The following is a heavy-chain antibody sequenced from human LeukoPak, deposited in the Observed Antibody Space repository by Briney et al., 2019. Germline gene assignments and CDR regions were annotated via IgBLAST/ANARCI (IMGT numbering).Heavy chain of an antibody. V-gene: IGHV1-8*03. CDR2: MNPNSGNT. J-gene: IGHJ3*02. Sequence: ASVKVSCKASGYTFTSHDINWVRQATGQGLEWMGWMNPNSGNTGYAQKFQGRVTITRNTSISTAYMELSSLRSEDTAVYYCARGTGRGSYVAFDIWGQGTMVTVSS. D-gene: IGHD3-10*01. CDR1: GYTFTSHD. CDR3: ARGTGRGSYVAFDI.